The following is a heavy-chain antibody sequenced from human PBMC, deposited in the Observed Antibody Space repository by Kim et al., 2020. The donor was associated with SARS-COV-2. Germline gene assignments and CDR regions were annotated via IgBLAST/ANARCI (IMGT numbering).Heavy chain of an antibody. CDR1: GFTFSNYY. J-gene: IGHJ4*02. CDR2: ISSSSSTS. V-gene: IGHV3-11*01. D-gene: IGHD3-3*01. Sequence: GGSLRLSCAASGFTFSNYYMSWIRQAPGKGLEWISYISSSSSTSYYADSVKGRFTISRDNAKNSLFLQMNSLTVEDTAVYYCARDVPDFWSGPGYWGQGTLVTVSS. CDR3: ARDVPDFWSGPGY.